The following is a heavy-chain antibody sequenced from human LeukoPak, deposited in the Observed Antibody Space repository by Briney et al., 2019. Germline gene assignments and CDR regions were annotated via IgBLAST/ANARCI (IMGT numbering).Heavy chain of an antibody. CDR3: AREDYGDYYYYYGMDV. CDR1: GFTFSSYS. Sequence: GGSLRLSCAASGFTFSSYSMNWVRQAPGKGLEWVSYISSGSSTIYYADSVKGRFTISRDNAKNSLYLQMNSLRDEDTAVYYCAREDYGDYYYYYGMDVWGQGTTVTVSS. J-gene: IGHJ6*02. V-gene: IGHV3-48*02. D-gene: IGHD4-17*01. CDR2: ISSGSSTI.